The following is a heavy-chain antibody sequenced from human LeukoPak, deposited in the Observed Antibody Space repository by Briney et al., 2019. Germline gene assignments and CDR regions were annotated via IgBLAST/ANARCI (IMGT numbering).Heavy chain of an antibody. D-gene: IGHD3-3*01. Sequence: GGSLRLSCAASRFTFSTYVMHWVRQAPGKGLEWVAVISYDGSNKYYADSVKGRFTISRDNSKNTLYLQMNSLRAEDTAVYYCAKDLFIYDFWSGYSGPSFDYWGQGTLVTVSS. CDR2: ISYDGSNK. J-gene: IGHJ4*02. CDR1: RFTFSTYV. V-gene: IGHV3-30*18. CDR3: AKDLFIYDFWSGYSGPSFDY.